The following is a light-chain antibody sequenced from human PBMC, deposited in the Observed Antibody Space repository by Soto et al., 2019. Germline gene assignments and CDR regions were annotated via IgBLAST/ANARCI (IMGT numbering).Light chain of an antibody. J-gene: IGKJ5*01. Sequence: QVTHKKSSLSASVGDRATITCQASRGISSYLAWYQQKPGKAPKLLVYSASTLQSGVPSRFSGSGSGPDFTLTISSLQPEDSATYFCQQLNSYPQTFGQRT. CDR1: RGISSY. CDR2: SAS. V-gene: IGKV1-9*01. CDR3: QQLNSYPQT.